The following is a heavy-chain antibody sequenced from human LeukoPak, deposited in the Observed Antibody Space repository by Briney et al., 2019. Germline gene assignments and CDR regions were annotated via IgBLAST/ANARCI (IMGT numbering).Heavy chain of an antibody. CDR1: GFTFSNYW. V-gene: IGHV3-7*01. J-gene: IGHJ4*02. CDR2: IKQDESEK. Sequence: PGGSLRLSCAASGFTFSNYWMSWVRQAPGKGLEWVANIKQDESEKYYVDSVKGRFTVSRDNAKNSLYLQMHSLRVEDSAMYYCASGPSMVRGVMYGYWGQGTLVTVSS. D-gene: IGHD3-10*01. CDR3: ASGPSMVRGVMYGY.